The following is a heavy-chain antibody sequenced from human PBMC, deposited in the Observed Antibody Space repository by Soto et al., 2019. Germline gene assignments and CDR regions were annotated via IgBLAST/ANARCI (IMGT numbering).Heavy chain of an antibody. J-gene: IGHJ5*02. CDR1: GGSFSGYY. D-gene: IGHD2-2*01. CDR2: INHSGST. V-gene: IGHV4-34*01. CDR3: ASPTGYCSSTSCYGPWFDP. Sequence: QVQLQQWGAGLLKPSETLSLTCAVYGGSFSGYYWRWIRQPPGKGLEWIGEINHSGSTNYNPSLKSRVTISVDTSKNQFSLKLSSVTAADTAVYYCASPTGYCSSTSCYGPWFDPWGQGTLVTVSS.